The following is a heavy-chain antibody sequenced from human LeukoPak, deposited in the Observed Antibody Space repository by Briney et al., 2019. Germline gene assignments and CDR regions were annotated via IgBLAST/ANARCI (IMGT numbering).Heavy chain of an antibody. J-gene: IGHJ4*01. V-gene: IGHV3-15*01. CDR2: IKSRTDGGEL. CDR1: GFTFTNAW. D-gene: IGHD4/OR15-4a*01. Sequence: GGSLRLSCAASGFTFTNAWMNWDRQAPGKGLEWVGRIKSRTDGGELHYAAPVRGRFSISRDDSINTVYLQMDSPKAEDTAVYYWLTRVRSTDGVDYWGQGTLVTVSS. CDR3: LTRVRSTDGVDY.